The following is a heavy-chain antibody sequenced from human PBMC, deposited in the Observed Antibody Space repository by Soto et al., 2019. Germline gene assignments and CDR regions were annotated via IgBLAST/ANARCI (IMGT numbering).Heavy chain of an antibody. D-gene: IGHD1-26*01. J-gene: IGHJ4*02. Sequence: SETLSLTCTVSGGSISSYYWSWIRQPPGKGLEWIGYIYYSGSTNYNPSLKSRVTISVDTSKNQFYLKLSSVTAADTAVYYCARDGGATVDSFDYWGQGTLVTVSS. CDR1: GGSISSYY. CDR3: ARDGGATVDSFDY. CDR2: IYYSGST. V-gene: IGHV4-59*01.